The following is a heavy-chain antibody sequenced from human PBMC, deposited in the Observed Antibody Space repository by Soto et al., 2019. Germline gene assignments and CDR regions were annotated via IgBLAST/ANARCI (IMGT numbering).Heavy chain of an antibody. V-gene: IGHV5-51*01. CDR3: TRRAGYIDY. D-gene: IGHD6-13*01. CDR2: VYPGASDT. J-gene: IGHJ4*02. Sequence: PGESLKISCKASGYSLTSYWIGWVRQRPGKGLEWMGIVYPGASDTRYNPSFRGQVTISVDRSTSTAYLQWSSLKASDTAMYYCTRRAGYIDYWGQGTLVTVPS. CDR1: GYSLTSYW.